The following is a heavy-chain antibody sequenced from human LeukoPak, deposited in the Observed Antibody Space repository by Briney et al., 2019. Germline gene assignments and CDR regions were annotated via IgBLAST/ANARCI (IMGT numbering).Heavy chain of an antibody. D-gene: IGHD6-19*01. V-gene: IGHV4-59*08. CDR3: ARHGYSSGWYPYYFDS. Sequence: SETLSLTCTVSGGPISSYYWSGIRQPPGKGLEWIGHIYYSGGTNYNPSLKSRVTISVDTSKNQFSLKLSSVTAADTALYYCARHGYSSGWYPYYFDSWGQGTLVTVSS. CDR1: GGPISSYY. CDR2: IYYSGGT. J-gene: IGHJ4*02.